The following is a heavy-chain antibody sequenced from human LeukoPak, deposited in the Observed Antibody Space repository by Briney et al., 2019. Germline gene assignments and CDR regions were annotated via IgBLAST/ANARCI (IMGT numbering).Heavy chain of an antibody. CDR2: IDHTGIT. D-gene: IGHD1-26*01. CDR1: DDSITIYY. V-gene: IGHV4-59*01. CDR3: ASLSGSYYGVFDY. J-gene: IGHJ4*02. Sequence: SETLSLTCTVSDDSITIYYWSWIRQPPGKGLEWIGYIDHTGITNYNPSLNSRVTISRDTSKNHFSLELSSATAADTAVYYCASLSGSYYGVFDYWGQGTLVTVSS.